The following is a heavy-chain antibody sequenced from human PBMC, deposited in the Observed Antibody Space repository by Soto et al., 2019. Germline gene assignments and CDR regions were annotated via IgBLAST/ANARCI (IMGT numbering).Heavy chain of an antibody. Sequence: KPSETLSLTCTVSGGSISSYYWSWIRQPPGKGLEWIGYIYYSGSTNYNPSLKSRVTISVDTSKNQFSLKLSSVTAADTAVYYCAREYSSSFYWFDPWGQGTLVTVSS. CDR1: GGSISSYY. V-gene: IGHV4-59*01. J-gene: IGHJ5*02. CDR2: IYYSGST. CDR3: AREYSSSFYWFDP. D-gene: IGHD6-13*01.